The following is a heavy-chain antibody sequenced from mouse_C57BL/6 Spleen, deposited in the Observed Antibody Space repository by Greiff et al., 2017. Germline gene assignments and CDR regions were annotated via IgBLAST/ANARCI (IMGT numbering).Heavy chain of an antibody. V-gene: IGHV2-2*01. J-gene: IGHJ3*01. CDR1: GFSLTSYG. CDR3: ARGGAAQAACFAY. CDR2: IWSGGST. D-gene: IGHD3-2*02. Sequence: VKLVESGPGLVQPSQSLSITCTVSGFSLTSYGVHWVRQSPGKGLEWLGVIWSGGSTDYNAAFISRLSISKDNSKSQVFFKMNSLQADDTAIYYCARGGAAQAACFAYWGQGTLVTVSA.